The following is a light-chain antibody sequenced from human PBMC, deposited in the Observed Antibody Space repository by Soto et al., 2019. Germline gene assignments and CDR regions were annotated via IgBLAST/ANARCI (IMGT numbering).Light chain of an antibody. CDR1: SGSVSTSYY. CDR2: GNS. Sequence: QAVVTQEPSFSVSPGGTVTLTCGLSSGSVSTSYYPSWYQQLPGRAPKLLIYGNSNRPSGVSDRVSASKSGTSASLTITGLQAEDEADYYCQSYDSRLSCSVFGTGTKLTVL. V-gene: IGLV1-40*01. CDR3: QSYDSRLSCSV. J-gene: IGLJ1*01.